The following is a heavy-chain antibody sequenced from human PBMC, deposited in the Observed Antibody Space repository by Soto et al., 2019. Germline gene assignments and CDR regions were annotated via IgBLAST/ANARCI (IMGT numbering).Heavy chain of an antibody. J-gene: IGHJ6*02. CDR2: INSDGSST. Sequence: GGSLRLSCAASGFTFSSYWMHWVRQAPGKGLVWVSRINSDGSSTSYADSVKGRFTISRDNAKNTLYLQMNSLRAEDTAVYYCARGRNYYYGMDVWGQGTTVTVLL. CDR3: ARGRNYYYGMDV. V-gene: IGHV3-74*01. CDR1: GFTFSSYW.